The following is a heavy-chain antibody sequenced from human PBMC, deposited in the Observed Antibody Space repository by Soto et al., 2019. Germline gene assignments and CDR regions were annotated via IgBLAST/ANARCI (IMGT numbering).Heavy chain of an antibody. Sequence: SETLSLTCTFSVGSISIYYWNWIRQPPGKGLEWIGYIYYSGSTNYNPSLKSRVTISVDTSKNQFSLKLSSVTAADTALYYCARGRHLWFFDYWGQGTMVTVSS. CDR3: ARGRHLWFFDY. J-gene: IGHJ4*02. D-gene: IGHD3-10*01. CDR2: IYYSGST. V-gene: IGHV4-59*01. CDR1: VGSISIYY.